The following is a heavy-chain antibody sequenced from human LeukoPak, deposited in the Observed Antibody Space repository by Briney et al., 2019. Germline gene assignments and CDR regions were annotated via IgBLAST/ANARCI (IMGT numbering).Heavy chain of an antibody. CDR1: GGSFNDYY. Sequence: PSETLSLTCGVYGGSFNDYYWSWIRQPPGKGLEWIGEINHSGSTNYNPSLKSRVTISVDTSKNQFSLKLSPVTAADTAVYYCARGFNYGMDLWGQGTTVTVSS. CDR3: ARGFNYGMDL. V-gene: IGHV4-34*01. CDR2: INHSGST. J-gene: IGHJ6*02.